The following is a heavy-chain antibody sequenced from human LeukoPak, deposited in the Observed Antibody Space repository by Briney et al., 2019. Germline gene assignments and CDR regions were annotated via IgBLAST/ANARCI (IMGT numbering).Heavy chain of an antibody. CDR3: AKDRIYCSSTSCYDVFDY. CDR1: GFTFSSYA. D-gene: IGHD2-2*01. V-gene: IGHV3-23*01. Sequence: PGGSLRLSXAASGFTFSSYAMSWVRQAPGKGLEWVSAISGSGGSTYYADSVKGRFTISRDNSKNTLYLQMNSLRAEDTAVYYCAKDRIYCSSTSCYDVFDYWGQGTLSPSPQ. CDR2: ISGSGGST. J-gene: IGHJ4*02.